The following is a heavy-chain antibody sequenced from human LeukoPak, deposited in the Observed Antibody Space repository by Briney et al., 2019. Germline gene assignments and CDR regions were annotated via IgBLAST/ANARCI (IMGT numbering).Heavy chain of an antibody. CDR3: ARDYSRSSYYYYGLDV. CDR2: ISTDGSTT. D-gene: IGHD6-6*01. CDR1: GFTFSNYW. Sequence: GGSLRLFCAASGFTFSNYWMHWVRQVPGKGLVWVSRISTDGSTTGYADSVKGRFTISRDNAKNTLYLQMNSLRGEDTAVYYCARDYSRSSYYYYGLDVWGQGTTVTVSS. J-gene: IGHJ6*02. V-gene: IGHV3-74*01.